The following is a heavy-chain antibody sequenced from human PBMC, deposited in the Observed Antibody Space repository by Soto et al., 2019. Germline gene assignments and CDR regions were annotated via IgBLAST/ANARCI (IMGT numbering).Heavy chain of an antibody. CDR3: ARTTVSNQFDY. Sequence: SETLSLTCAVSAGSISSGGYSWSWIRQPPGKGLEWIGYIYHSGSTYYNPSLKSRVTISVDRSKNQFSLKLSSVTAADTAVYYCARTTVSNQFDYWGQGTLVTVSS. V-gene: IGHV4-30-2*01. D-gene: IGHD4-17*01. CDR2: IYHSGST. CDR1: AGSISSGGYS. J-gene: IGHJ4*02.